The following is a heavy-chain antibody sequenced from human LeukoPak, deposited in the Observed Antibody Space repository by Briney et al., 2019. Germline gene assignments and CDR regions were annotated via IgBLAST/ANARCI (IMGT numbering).Heavy chain of an antibody. D-gene: IGHD3-10*01. CDR2: ISTGSSPI. J-gene: IGHJ6*02. V-gene: IGHV3-48*01. CDR1: GFTFGTYA. Sequence: GGSLRLSCAASGFTFGTYAMNWVRQSPGKGLEWVSYISTGSSPIYYADSVKGRFTISRDNAKNSLYLQMHSLRAEDTAIYYCARGLFWFGELSYSMDVWGQGTTVTVPS. CDR3: ARGLFWFGELSYSMDV.